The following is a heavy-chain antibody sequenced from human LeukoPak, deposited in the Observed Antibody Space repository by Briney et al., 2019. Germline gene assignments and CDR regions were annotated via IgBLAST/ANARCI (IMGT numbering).Heavy chain of an antibody. Sequence: GGSLRLSCAASGFTFSYYDMSWVRQAPGKGLEWVASITLSGGSTFYADSVKGRFTISRDNSKNTLYLQMNSLRAEDTAVYYCAKGGTMVRGVIIARNYYYYYGMDVWGQGTTVTVSS. J-gene: IGHJ6*02. V-gene: IGHV3-23*01. D-gene: IGHD3-10*01. CDR3: AKGGTMVRGVIIARNYYYYYGMDV. CDR2: ITLSGGST. CDR1: GFTFSYYD.